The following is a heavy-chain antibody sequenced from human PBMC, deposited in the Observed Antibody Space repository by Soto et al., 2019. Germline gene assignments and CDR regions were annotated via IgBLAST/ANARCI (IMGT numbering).Heavy chain of an antibody. CDR1: GGSFSGYY. V-gene: IGHV4-34*01. Sequence: PSETLSLTCAVYGGSFSGYYWSWIRQPPGKGLEWIGEINHSGSTNYNPSLKSRVTISVDTSKNQFSLKLSSVTAADTAVYYCARGFGYFDWLLYSYYYYYMDVWGKGTTVT. CDR2: INHSGST. D-gene: IGHD3-9*01. CDR3: ARGFGYFDWLLYSYYYYYMDV. J-gene: IGHJ6*03.